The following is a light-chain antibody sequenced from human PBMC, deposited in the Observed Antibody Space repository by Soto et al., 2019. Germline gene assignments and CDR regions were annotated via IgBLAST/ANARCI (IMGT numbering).Light chain of an antibody. J-gene: IGLJ2*01. CDR1: SSDVVAYHY. V-gene: IGLV2-14*01. CDR2: EVS. CDR3: SSYTSSSTLLV. Sequence: QSALTQPASVSGSPGQSITISCTGTSSDVVAYHYVSWYQQHPGKAPKLMIYEVSNRPSGVSNRFPGSKSGNTASLTISGLQAEYEADYYFSSYTSSSTLLVFGGGTKVTAL.